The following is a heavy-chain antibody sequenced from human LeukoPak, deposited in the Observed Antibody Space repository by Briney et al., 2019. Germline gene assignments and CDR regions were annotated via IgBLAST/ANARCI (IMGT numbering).Heavy chain of an antibody. V-gene: IGHV1-18*01. CDR3: ARDRGGAVAGLVGY. Sequence: ASVKVSCKASGYTFTSYGISWVRQAPGQGLERMGWISAYNGNTNYAQKLQGRVTMTTDTSTSTAYMELRSLRSDDTAVYYCARDRGGAVAGLVGYWGQGTLVTVSS. J-gene: IGHJ4*02. CDR1: GYTFTSYG. CDR2: ISAYNGNT. D-gene: IGHD6-19*01.